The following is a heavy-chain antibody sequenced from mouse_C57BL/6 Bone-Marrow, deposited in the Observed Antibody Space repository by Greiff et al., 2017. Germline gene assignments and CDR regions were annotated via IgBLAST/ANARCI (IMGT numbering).Heavy chain of an antibody. V-gene: IGHV1-81*01. Sequence: VQLQQSGAELARPGASVKLSCKASGYTFTSYGISWVKQRTGQGLEWIGEIYPRSGNTYYNEKFKGKATLTADKSSSTAYMELRSLTSEDSAVYFCAPSGSGARYAIDAWGQGTSVTASS. CDR1: GYTFTSYG. D-gene: IGHD1-1*01. CDR2: IYPRSGNT. J-gene: IGHJ4*01. CDR3: APSGSGARYAIDA.